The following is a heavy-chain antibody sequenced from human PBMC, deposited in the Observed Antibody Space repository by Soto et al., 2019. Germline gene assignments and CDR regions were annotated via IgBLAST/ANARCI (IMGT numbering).Heavy chain of an antibody. Sequence: EVQLVESGGGLVQPGGSLRLSCAASGFTFSDYWMSWVRQAPGKGLEWVANIKQDGSGKYYVDSVNGRFTISRDNAKNSLHLQMNSLRAEDTAVYYCARDGVITFGGVIVLDYWGQGTLVTVSS. D-gene: IGHD3-16*02. CDR3: ARDGVITFGGVIVLDY. V-gene: IGHV3-7*01. J-gene: IGHJ4*02. CDR1: GFTFSDYW. CDR2: IKQDGSGK.